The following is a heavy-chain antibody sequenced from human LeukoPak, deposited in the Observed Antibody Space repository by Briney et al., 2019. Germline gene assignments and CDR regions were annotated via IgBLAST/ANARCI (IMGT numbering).Heavy chain of an antibody. J-gene: IGHJ3*02. V-gene: IGHV3-48*01. CDR2: ISSSSSTT. CDR1: GFTFSSYS. D-gene: IGHD2-2*01. Sequence: GGSLRLSCAASGFTFSSYSMNWVRQAPGKGLEWVSYISSSSSTTYYADSVKGRFTISRDNSKNTLYLQMNSLRAEDTAVYYCAKDEMYCSSTSCPQNAFDIWGQGTMVTVSS. CDR3: AKDEMYCSSTSCPQNAFDI.